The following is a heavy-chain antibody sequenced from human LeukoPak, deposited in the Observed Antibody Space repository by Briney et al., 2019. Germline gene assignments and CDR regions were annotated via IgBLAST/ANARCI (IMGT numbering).Heavy chain of an antibody. D-gene: IGHD1-1*01. J-gene: IGHJ5*02. Sequence: PGGSLRLSCSASGFTFSSYAMHWVRQAPGKGLEYVSAISSNGGSTYYADSVKGRFTISRDNSKNTLYLQMSSLRAEDTAVYYCVKAAYNWNDLPCWFDPWGQGTLVTVSS. CDR3: VKAAYNWNDLPCWFDP. V-gene: IGHV3-64D*06. CDR1: GFTFSSYA. CDR2: ISSNGGST.